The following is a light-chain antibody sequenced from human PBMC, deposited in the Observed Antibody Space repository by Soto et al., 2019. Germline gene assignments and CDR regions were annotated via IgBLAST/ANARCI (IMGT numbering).Light chain of an antibody. J-gene: IGKJ4*01. Sequence: DIQMTQSPSSVSASVGDRVIITCRASQSVSSYVSWYQQKEGKAPKLLIYVASTLQSGVPSRFSGSGSGTDFTLAISSLQPEDFATYYCQQTSSTPHTFGGGTKVEIK. V-gene: IGKV1-39*01. CDR2: VAS. CDR1: QSVSSY. CDR3: QQTSSTPHT.